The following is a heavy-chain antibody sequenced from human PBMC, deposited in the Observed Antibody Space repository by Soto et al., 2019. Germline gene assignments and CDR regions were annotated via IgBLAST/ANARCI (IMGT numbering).Heavy chain of an antibody. Sequence: PSETLSLTCAVYGGSFSGYYLSWVRQPPGKGLEWIGEVNHSGSTNYNPSLKSRVTISVETSKNQFSLRLSSATAADTAVYYCVRVWTYYYAMDVWGQGTTVTVS. CDR1: GGSFSGYY. J-gene: IGHJ6*02. CDR2: VNHSGST. D-gene: IGHD2-21*01. CDR3: VRVWTYYYAMDV. V-gene: IGHV4-34*01.